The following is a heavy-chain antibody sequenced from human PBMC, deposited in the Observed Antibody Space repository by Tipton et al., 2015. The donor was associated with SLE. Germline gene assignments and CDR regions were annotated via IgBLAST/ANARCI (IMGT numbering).Heavy chain of an antibody. Sequence: TLSLTCTVSGGSISSGSYYWNWIRQPAGKGLEWIGHIYTSGSTNYNPSLKSRVTISIDTSKNQFSLKLSSVTAADTAIYYCARARDNFWSGADNWFDPWGQGTLVTVSS. V-gene: IGHV4-61*09. J-gene: IGHJ5*02. CDR1: GGSISSGSYY. D-gene: IGHD3-3*01. CDR2: IYTSGST. CDR3: ARARDNFWSGADNWFDP.